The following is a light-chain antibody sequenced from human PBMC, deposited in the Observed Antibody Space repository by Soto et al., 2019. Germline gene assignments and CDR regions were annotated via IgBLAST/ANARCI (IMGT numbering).Light chain of an antibody. CDR3: SSYTSSRTRV. J-gene: IGLJ1*01. CDR2: DVS. Sequence: QPVLTQPASVSGSPGQSITISCTGTSSDVGGYNYVSWYQRHPGKAPKLMIYDVSNRPSGVSNRFSGSKSGNTASLTISRLQAEYEDEYYCSSYTSSRTRVFGTGTKLTVL. CDR1: SSDVGGYNY. V-gene: IGLV2-14*01.